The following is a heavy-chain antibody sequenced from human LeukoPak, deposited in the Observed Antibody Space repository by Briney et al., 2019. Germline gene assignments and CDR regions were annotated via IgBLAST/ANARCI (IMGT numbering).Heavy chain of an antibody. D-gene: IGHD2-15*01. Sequence: GESLKISCKASGYTFTSYWIGWVRQMPGKGLEWMGSIYPGDSNTRYSPSFQGQVTISADRSINTAYLQWSSLKASDTAIYYCARAAGLDYWAQGTLVTVSS. J-gene: IGHJ4*02. CDR2: IYPGDSNT. CDR1: GYTFTSYW. V-gene: IGHV5-51*01. CDR3: ARAAGLDY.